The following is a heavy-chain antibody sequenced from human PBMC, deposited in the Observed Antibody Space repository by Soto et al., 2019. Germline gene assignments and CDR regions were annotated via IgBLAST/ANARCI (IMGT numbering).Heavy chain of an antibody. CDR3: ARDWNDYNWFDP. CDR1: GFTFSKYS. D-gene: IGHD1-1*01. J-gene: IGHJ5*02. Sequence: GGSLRLSCAASGFTFSKYSMNWVRQAPGKGLEWVSYISDSSDSMYYADSVKGRFTISRDNAKNSLYLQMNSLRAEDTAVYYCARDWNDYNWFDPWGQGTLVTVS. V-gene: IGHV3-48*01. CDR2: ISDSSDSM.